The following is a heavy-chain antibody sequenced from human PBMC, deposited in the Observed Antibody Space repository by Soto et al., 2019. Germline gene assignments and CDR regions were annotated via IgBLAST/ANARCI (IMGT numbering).Heavy chain of an antibody. J-gene: IGHJ6*02. D-gene: IGHD3-3*01. CDR1: GGSISSGGYY. CDR3: ARGSGTYYDFWSGYPHDRPSKNYYYYGMDV. Sequence: SETLSLTCTVSGGSISSGGYYWSWIRQHPGKGLEWIGYIYYSGSTYCNPSLKSRVTISVDTSKNQFSLKLSSVTAADTAVYYCARGSGTYYDFWSGYPHDRPSKNYYYYGMDVWGQGTTVTVSS. CDR2: IYYSGST. V-gene: IGHV4-31*03.